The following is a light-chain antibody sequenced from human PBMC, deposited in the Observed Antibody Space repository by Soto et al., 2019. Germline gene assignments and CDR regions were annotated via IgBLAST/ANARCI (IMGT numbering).Light chain of an antibody. V-gene: IGLV2-14*03. Sequence: QSVLTQPASVSGSPGQSIAISCTGTSSDVGGFPYVSWYQQHPGKAPKVIIYDVTSRPSGVSNRFSGSKSGNTASLTISGLQPDDEADYHCSSYTSGSTHVVFGGGTKLTVL. CDR3: SSYTSGSTHVV. J-gene: IGLJ2*01. CDR2: DVT. CDR1: SSDVGGFPY.